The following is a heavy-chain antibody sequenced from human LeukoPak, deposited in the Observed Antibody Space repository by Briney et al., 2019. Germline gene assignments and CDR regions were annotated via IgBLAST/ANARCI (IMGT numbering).Heavy chain of an antibody. D-gene: IGHD5-12*01. CDR2: IGSNGGST. CDR3: ARWRGYDNFYDY. J-gene: IGHJ4*02. Sequence: PGGSLRLSCAASGFTFSSYAMSWVRQAPGKGLEFVSAIGSNGGSTYYANSVQGRFTISRDNSKNTLYLQMGSLRTEDMAVYYCARWRGYDNFYDYWGQGTLVTVSS. CDR1: GFTFSSYA. V-gene: IGHV3-64*01.